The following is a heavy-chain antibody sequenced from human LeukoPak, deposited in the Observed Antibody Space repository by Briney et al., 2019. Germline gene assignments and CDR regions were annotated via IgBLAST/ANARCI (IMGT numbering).Heavy chain of an antibody. D-gene: IGHD6-13*01. V-gene: IGHV4-39*07. Sequence: NPSETLSLTCTVSGGSISSSSYYWGWIRQPPGKGLEWIGSIYYSGSTNYNPSLKSRVTISVDTSKNQFSLKLSSVTAADTAVYYCARKGVSWAAAGTRYNWFDPWGQGTLVTVSS. J-gene: IGHJ5*02. CDR2: IYYSGST. CDR1: GGSISSSSYY. CDR3: ARKGVSWAAAGTRYNWFDP.